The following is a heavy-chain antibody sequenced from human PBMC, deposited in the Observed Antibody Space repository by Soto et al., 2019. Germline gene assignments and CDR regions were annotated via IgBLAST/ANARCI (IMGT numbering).Heavy chain of an antibody. CDR1: GDSITSDSSY. J-gene: IGHJ4*02. V-gene: IGHV4-39*01. D-gene: IGHD2-15*01. CDR3: ARHLALLLVVADTLPGFDY. CDR2: ISYSGRA. Sequence: QVQLQESGPGLVKPSETLSLTCTVSGDSITSDSSYWGWIRQPPGKGLEWIGTISYSGRAHYNPSLKSRVSISVDTSKDQFSLKLSSVTATDTAVYYCARHLALLLVVADTLPGFDYWGQGTLVAVSS.